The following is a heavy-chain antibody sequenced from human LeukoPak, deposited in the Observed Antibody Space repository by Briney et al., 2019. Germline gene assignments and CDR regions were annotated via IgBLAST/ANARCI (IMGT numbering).Heavy chain of an antibody. CDR2: ISYDGSDK. D-gene: IGHD2-15*01. CDR3: ARDRVAVYCSGGNCQSRYYYYDMDV. V-gene: IGHV3-30*09. J-gene: IGHJ6*02. CDR1: GFTFSTYP. Sequence: GGSLRLSCAASGFTFSTYPMHWVRQAPGKGLEWVASISYDGSDKVFPDSVKGRFAISRDNSNNTLNLQMNSLRPEDTAVYFCARDRVAVYCSGGNCQSRYYYYDMDVWGQGTTVTVSS.